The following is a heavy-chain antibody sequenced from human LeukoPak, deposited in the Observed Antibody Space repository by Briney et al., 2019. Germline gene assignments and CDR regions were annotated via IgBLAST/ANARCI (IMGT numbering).Heavy chain of an antibody. J-gene: IGHJ4*02. CDR1: GYSISTGYY. CDR3: ARGPAAHTAMVTYFDY. D-gene: IGHD5-18*01. Sequence: PLETLSLTCAVSGYSISTGYYWGWIRQPPGKGLEWIGSIYHSGSTYYYPSLKSRVTISVDTSKNQFSLNLTSVTAADTAVYYCARGPAAHTAMVTYFDYWGQGTLVTVSS. CDR2: IYHSGST. V-gene: IGHV4-38-2*01.